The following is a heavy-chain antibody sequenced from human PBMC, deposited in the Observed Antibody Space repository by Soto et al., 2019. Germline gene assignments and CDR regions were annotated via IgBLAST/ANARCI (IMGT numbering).Heavy chain of an antibody. J-gene: IGHJ4*02. CDR3: ARDMTTVTTSNFDY. CDR2: IWYDGSNK. D-gene: IGHD4-17*01. CDR1: GFTFSSYG. V-gene: IGHV3-33*01. Sequence: QVQLVESGGGVVQPGRSLRLSCAASGFTFSSYGMHWVRQAPGKGLEWVAVIWYDGSNKYYADSVKGRFTISRDNSKNTLYLQMNSLRAEDTAVYYCARDMTTVTTSNFDYCGQGTLVTVSS.